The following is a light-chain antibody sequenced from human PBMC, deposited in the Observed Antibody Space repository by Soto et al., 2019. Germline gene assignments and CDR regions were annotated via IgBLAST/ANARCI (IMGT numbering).Light chain of an antibody. CDR2: GAS. CDR1: QSVSSSY. J-gene: IGKJ1*01. Sequence: EIVLTQSPGTLSLSPGERATLSCRASQSVSSSYLAWYQQKPGQAPRLLIYGASSRATCIPDRFSGSGSGTDFTLTISSLEPEDFAVYYCQQCCSSPLCTFGQGTKVEIK. CDR3: QQCCSSPLCT. V-gene: IGKV3-20*01.